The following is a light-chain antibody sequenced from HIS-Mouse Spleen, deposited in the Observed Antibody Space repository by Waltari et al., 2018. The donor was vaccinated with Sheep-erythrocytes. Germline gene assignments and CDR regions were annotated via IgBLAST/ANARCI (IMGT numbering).Light chain of an antibody. CDR3: NSRDSSGNHLV. V-gene: IGLV3-19*01. J-gene: IGLJ2*01. CDR1: SLRSYY. CDR2: GKN. Sequence: SSELTQDPAVSVALGQTVRITCQGDSLRSYYASWYQQKPGQAPVLVIYGKNNRPSGLPDRFSGSSSGNTASLTITGAQAEDGADYYCNSRDSSGNHLVFGGGTKLTVL.